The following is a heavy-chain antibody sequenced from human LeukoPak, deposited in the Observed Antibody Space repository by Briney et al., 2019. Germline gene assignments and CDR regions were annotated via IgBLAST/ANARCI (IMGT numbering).Heavy chain of an antibody. Sequence: GGSLRLSSVGSGFTFSSYAMSWVRQAPGKGLEWVSAISGSGGSTYYADSVKGRFTISRDNSKNTLYLQMNSLRAEDTAVYYCAKVRGYTDYWGQGTLVTVSS. D-gene: IGHD5-12*01. CDR3: AKVRGYTDY. CDR2: ISGSGGST. J-gene: IGHJ4*02. V-gene: IGHV3-23*01. CDR1: GFTFSSYA.